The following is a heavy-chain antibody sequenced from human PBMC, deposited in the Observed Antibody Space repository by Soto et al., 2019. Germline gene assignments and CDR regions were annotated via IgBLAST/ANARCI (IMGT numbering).Heavy chain of an antibody. CDR3: ARGPSRALLDY. CDR1: GGSFSGYY. D-gene: IGHD2-15*01. J-gene: IGHJ4*02. Sequence: QVQLQQWGAGLLKPSETLSLTCAVYGGSFSGYYWSWIRQPPGKGLEWIGEINHSGSTNYNPSLKSRVTISVDTSQNQFSLKLSSVTAADTAVYYCARGPSRALLDYWGQGTLVTVSS. CDR2: INHSGST. V-gene: IGHV4-34*01.